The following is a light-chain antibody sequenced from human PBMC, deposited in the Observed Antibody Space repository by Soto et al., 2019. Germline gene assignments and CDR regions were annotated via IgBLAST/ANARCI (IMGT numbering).Light chain of an antibody. Sequence: QSALTQPASVSGSPGQSITISCIGTSSDVGGYNYVSWYQQHPDKAPKLVIYNVNNRPSGVSDRFSGSKSGNTASLIISGLQAEDEADYYCSSYTSSSTLVFGGGTKVTVL. V-gene: IGLV2-14*01. J-gene: IGLJ2*01. CDR3: SSYTSSSTLV. CDR2: NVN. CDR1: SSDVGGYNY.